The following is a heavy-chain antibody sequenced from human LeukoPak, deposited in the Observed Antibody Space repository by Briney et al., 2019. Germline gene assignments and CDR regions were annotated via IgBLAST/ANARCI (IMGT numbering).Heavy chain of an antibody. CDR1: GGSISSGDYY. J-gene: IGHJ6*02. Sequence: PSQTLSLTCTVSGGSISSGDYYWSWIRQPPGKGLEWIGYIYYSGSTYYNPSLKSRVTISVDTSKNQFSLKLSSVTAADTAVYYCARETRSEYYDFWSGNSNDPMDGMDVWGQGTTVTVSS. CDR3: ARETRSEYYDFWSGNSNDPMDGMDV. V-gene: IGHV4-30-4*01. CDR2: IYYSGST. D-gene: IGHD3-3*01.